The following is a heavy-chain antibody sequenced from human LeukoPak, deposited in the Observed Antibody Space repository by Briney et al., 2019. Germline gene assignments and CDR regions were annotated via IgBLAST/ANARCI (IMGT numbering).Heavy chain of an antibody. CDR1: GGSFSGYY. Sequence: SETLSLTCAVYGGSFSGYYWSWIRQPPGKGLEWIGEINHSGSTNYNPSLKSRVTISVDTSKNQFSLKLSSVTAADTAVYYCARWIGGLFDYWGQGTLVTVSS. CDR3: ARWIGGLFDY. D-gene: IGHD2-2*03. CDR2: INHSGST. J-gene: IGHJ4*02. V-gene: IGHV4-34*01.